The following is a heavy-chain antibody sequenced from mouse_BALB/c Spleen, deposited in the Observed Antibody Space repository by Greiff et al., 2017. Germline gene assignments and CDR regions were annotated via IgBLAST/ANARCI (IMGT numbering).Heavy chain of an antibody. Sequence: LQQPGSEPVRPGASVKLSCKASGYTFTSYWMHWVKQRPGQGLEWIGNIYPGSGSTNYDEKFKSKATLTVDTSSSTAYMQLSSLTSEDSAVYYCTRNGPQAMDYWGQGTSVTVSS. CDR1: GYTFTSYW. J-gene: IGHJ4*01. CDR3: TRNGPQAMDY. CDR2: IYPGSGST. V-gene: IGHV1S22*01. D-gene: IGHD3-1*01.